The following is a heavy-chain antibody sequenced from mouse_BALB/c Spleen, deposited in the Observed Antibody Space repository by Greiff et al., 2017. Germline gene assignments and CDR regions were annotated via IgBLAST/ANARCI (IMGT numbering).Heavy chain of an antibody. CDR2: ISSGGST. Sequence: EVHLVESGGGLVKPGGSLKLSCAASGFTFSSYAMSWVRQTPEKRLEWVASISSGGSTYYPDSVKGRFTISRDNARNILYLQMSSLRSEDTAMYYCARGRTTVVDYAMDYWGQGTSVTVSS. V-gene: IGHV5-6-5*01. CDR1: GFTFSSYA. CDR3: ARGRTTVVDYAMDY. D-gene: IGHD1-1*01. J-gene: IGHJ4*01.